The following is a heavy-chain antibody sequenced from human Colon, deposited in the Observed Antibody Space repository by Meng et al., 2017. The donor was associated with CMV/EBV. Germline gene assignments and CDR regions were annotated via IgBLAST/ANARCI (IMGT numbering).Heavy chain of an antibody. J-gene: IGHJ4*02. CDR3: ARDGGYCGSISCSDRRSCDY. V-gene: IGHV3-7*01. Sequence: GGSLRLSCAASGFSFSGSWMTWVRQAPGRGLEWVANINEDGSETSYVASVRGRFTISRDNARGSLFLQMKSLRAEDTAVYYCARDGGYCGSISCSDRRSCDYWGQGTLVTVSS. CDR2: INEDGSET. D-gene: IGHD2-2*01. CDR1: GFSFSGSW.